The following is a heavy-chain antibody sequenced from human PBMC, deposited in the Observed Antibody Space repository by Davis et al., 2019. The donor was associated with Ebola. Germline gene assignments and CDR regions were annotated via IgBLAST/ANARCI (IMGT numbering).Heavy chain of an antibody. D-gene: IGHD3-3*01. CDR2: IIPIFGTA. J-gene: IGHJ6*03. CDR3: ARDKVRPYYDFWSGYYRRPYYMDV. CDR1: GGTLSSYG. V-gene: IGHV1-69*13. Sequence: SVKVSCKASGGTLSSYGISWVRQAPGQGLEWMGGIIPIFGTASYAQKFQGRVTITADESTSTAYMELSSLRSEDTAVYYCARDKVRPYYDFWSGYYRRPYYMDVWGKGTTVTVSS.